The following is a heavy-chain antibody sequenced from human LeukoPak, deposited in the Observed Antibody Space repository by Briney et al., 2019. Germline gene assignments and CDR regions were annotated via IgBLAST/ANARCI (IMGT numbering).Heavy chain of an antibody. V-gene: IGHV3-72*01. D-gene: IGHD1-7*01. CDR1: GFTFSSYG. CDR2: ARDKAHSHTT. CDR3: ASTSQADWSYVGY. J-gene: IGHJ4*02. Sequence: GGSLRLSCAASGFTFSSYGMHWVRQAPGKGLEWVGRARDKAHSHTTVYAASVEGRFTVSRDDSKNSLFLQMNSLRTEDTAVYYCASTSQADWSYVGYWGQGILVAVSS.